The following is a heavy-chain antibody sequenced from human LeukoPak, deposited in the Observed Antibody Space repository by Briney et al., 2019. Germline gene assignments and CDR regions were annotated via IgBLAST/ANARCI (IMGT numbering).Heavy chain of an antibody. Sequence: SETLSLTCTVSGYSISSGYYWGWIRQPPVKGLEWIGSIYHSGSTYYNPSLKSRVTISVDTSKNQFSLKLSSVTAADTAVYYCARVLGEGYFDYWGQGTLVTVSS. V-gene: IGHV4-38-2*02. J-gene: IGHJ4*02. CDR2: IYHSGST. CDR3: ARVLGEGYFDY. D-gene: IGHD3-16*01. CDR1: GYSISSGYY.